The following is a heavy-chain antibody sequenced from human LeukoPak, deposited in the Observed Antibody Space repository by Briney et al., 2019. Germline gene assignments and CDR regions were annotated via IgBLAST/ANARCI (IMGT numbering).Heavy chain of an antibody. Sequence: ASVKVSCKASGYTFTGYYMHWVRQAPGQGLEWMGWISPNSGGTSYAQTFQGRVTMTRDTSISTAYMELSRLTTDDTAVYYCARDAYCSSTSCYPRGTFDMWGQGTMVTVSS. J-gene: IGHJ3*02. CDR3: ARDAYCSSTSCYPRGTFDM. CDR2: ISPNSGGT. D-gene: IGHD2-2*01. V-gene: IGHV1-2*02. CDR1: GYTFTGYY.